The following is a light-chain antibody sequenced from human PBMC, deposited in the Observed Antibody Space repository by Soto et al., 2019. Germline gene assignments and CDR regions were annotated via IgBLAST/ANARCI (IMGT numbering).Light chain of an antibody. V-gene: IGKV1-5*01. CDR2: DAS. Sequence: DIQVTQSASTLSASVGDRVTITCRASQSVSGWLAWDQQEPGEAPNLLIYDASSLQSGVTSRFSGRGSGTDFTLTISSLQPEDFGTYYCQPTYSTFVSVGGGTKVEIK. J-gene: IGKJ4*01. CDR3: QPTYSTFVS. CDR1: QSVSGW.